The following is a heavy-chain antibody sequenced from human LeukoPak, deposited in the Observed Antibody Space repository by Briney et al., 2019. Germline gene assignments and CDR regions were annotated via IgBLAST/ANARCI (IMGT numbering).Heavy chain of an antibody. Sequence: GGSLRLSCAASGFTFDDYGMSWVRQAPGKGLEWVSGINWNGGSTGYADSVKGRFTISRDNAKNSLYLQMNSLRAEDTALYHCARGGYCSGGSCPKFYYYYYYMDVWGKGTTVTISS. CDR2: INWNGGST. D-gene: IGHD2-15*01. CDR3: ARGGYCSGGSCPKFYYYYYYMDV. J-gene: IGHJ6*03. CDR1: GFTFDDYG. V-gene: IGHV3-20*01.